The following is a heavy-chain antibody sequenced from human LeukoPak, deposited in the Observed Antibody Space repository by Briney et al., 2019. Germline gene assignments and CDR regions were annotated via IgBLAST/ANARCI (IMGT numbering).Heavy chain of an antibody. J-gene: IGHJ5*02. CDR1: GYSISSGYY. Sequence: SETLSLTCTVSGYSISSGYYWGWIRPPPGKGLEWIGSIYHSGGTYYSPSLKSRVTISVDTSKNQFSLKLSSVTAADTAVYYCARPVAGTMGGFDPWGQGTLVTVSS. CDR3: ARPVAGTMGGFDP. V-gene: IGHV4-38-2*02. D-gene: IGHD6-19*01. CDR2: IYHSGGT.